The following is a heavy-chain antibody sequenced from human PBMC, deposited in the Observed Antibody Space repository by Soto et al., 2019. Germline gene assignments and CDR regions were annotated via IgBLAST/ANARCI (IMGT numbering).Heavy chain of an antibody. J-gene: IGHJ4*02. D-gene: IGHD3-16*01. CDR1: GFTFSAYI. V-gene: IGHV3-48*01. CDR2: ISSSSATI. Sequence: SLRLSCEASGFTFSAYIMNWVRQAPGKGLEWVSYISSSSATIYYADSVKGRFTISRDNAKNSLFLQMNSLRAEDTAVYFCAKDSLAGGFDYCGQGYLVTVSS. CDR3: AKDSLAGGFDY.